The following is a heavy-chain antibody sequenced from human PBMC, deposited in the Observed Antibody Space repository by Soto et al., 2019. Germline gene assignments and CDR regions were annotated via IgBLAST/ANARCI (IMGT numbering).Heavy chain of an antibody. D-gene: IGHD1-7*01. CDR3: ARTHIPGTGFYSGLDV. V-gene: IGHV5-10-1*01. CDR1: GYSFTSYW. CDR2: IDPSDSYT. Sequence: GESLKISCKGSGYSFTSYWISWVRQMPGKGLEWMGRIDPSDSYTNYSPSFQGHVTISADKSISTAYLQWSSLKASDTAMYYCARTHIPGTGFYSGLDVWGQGTTVTVSS. J-gene: IGHJ6*02.